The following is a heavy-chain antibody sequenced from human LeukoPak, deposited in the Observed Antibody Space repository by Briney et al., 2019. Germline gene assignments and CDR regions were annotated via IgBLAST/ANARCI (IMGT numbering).Heavy chain of an antibody. CDR2: IYYSGST. D-gene: IGHD2-2*01. CDR1: GGSISSSSYY. V-gene: IGHV4-39*01. J-gene: IGHJ4*02. Sequence: SETLSLTCTVSGGSISSSSYYWGWIRQPPGKGLEWIGSIYYSGSTYYNPSLKSRVTISVDTSKNQFSLKPSSVTAADTAVYYCAFLGYCSSTSCLSGYWGQGTLVTVSS. CDR3: AFLGYCSSTSCLSGY.